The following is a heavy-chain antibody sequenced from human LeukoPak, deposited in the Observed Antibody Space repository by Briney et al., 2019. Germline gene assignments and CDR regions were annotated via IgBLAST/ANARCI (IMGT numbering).Heavy chain of an antibody. CDR3: AKDSLGSETPLFDY. Sequence: GGSLRLSCAASGYTFSSYAMTWVRQAPGKGLEWVSTISGSAGRTYYADSVKGRFTISRDNSKNTLYLQLNSLRAEDTAVYYCAKDSLGSETPLFDYWGQGTLVTVSS. CDR2: ISGSAGRT. J-gene: IGHJ4*02. D-gene: IGHD3-10*01. CDR1: GYTFSSYA. V-gene: IGHV3-23*01.